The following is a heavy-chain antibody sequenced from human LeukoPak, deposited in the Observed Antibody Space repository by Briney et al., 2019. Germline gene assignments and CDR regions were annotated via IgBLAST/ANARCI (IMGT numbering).Heavy chain of an antibody. V-gene: IGHV5-51*01. J-gene: IGHJ4*02. CDR2: IYPGDSDT. D-gene: IGHD1-14*01. CDR1: GNSFTTYY. CDR3: ARQTPDGPDY. Sequence: GESLKISCKGSGNSFTTYYIAWVRQMPGKGLEWMGLIYPGDSDTRYSPSFQGQVTISADKSISTAYLQWSSLKASDTAMYYCARQTPDGPDYWGQGTLVTVSS.